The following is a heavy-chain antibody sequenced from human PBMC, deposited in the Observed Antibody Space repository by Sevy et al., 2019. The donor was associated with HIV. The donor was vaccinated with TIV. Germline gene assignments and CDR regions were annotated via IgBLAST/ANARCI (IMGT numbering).Heavy chain of an antibody. J-gene: IGHJ6*02. CDR1: GDSISGYY. CDR2: IYYSGRT. V-gene: IGHV4-59*01. Sequence: SETLSLTCTVSGDSISGYYWSWIRQPPGKGLEWIGYIYYSGRTNYNSSFKSRVAISVDTSKNQFSLKLRSVTAADTAVYYCARALQDYYYAMDVWGQVTTVTVSS. CDR3: ARALQDYYYAMDV.